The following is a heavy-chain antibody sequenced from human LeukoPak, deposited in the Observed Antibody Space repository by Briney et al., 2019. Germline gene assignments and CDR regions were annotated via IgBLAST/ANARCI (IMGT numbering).Heavy chain of an antibody. J-gene: IGHJ4*02. CDR3: AYNRDFALDN. CDR2: IYHTGGA. Sequence: PSETLSLTCAVSGVPIASHSWWSWVRQPPGKGLEWIGEIYHTGGANYKPSLKSRVTMSVDTANNHFSLKLTSVTAADTAVYFCAYNRDFALDNWGQGTLVTVSS. CDR1: GVPIASHSW. D-gene: IGHD1-14*01. V-gene: IGHV4/OR15-8*01.